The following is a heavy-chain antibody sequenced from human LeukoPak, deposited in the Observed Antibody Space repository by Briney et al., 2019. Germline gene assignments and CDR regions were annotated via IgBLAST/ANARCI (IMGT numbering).Heavy chain of an antibody. CDR1: GYTFTSYD. D-gene: IGHD1-14*01. V-gene: IGHV1-8*01. J-gene: IGHJ2*01. CDR2: MNPNSGNT. Sequence: ASVKVSCKASGYTFTSYDINWVRQATGQGLEWMGWMNPNSGNTGYAQKFQGRVTMTRNTSISTAYMELSSLRSEDTAVYYCAAHRSNYRYFDLWGRGTLVTVSS. CDR3: AAHRSNYRYFDL.